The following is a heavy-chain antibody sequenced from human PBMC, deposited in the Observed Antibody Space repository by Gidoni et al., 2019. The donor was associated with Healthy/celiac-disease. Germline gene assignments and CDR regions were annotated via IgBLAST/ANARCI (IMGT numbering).Heavy chain of an antibody. CDR1: GFTFSSYA. CDR2: ISGSGGRT. J-gene: IGHJ4*02. D-gene: IGHD3-9*01. V-gene: IGHV3-23*01. Sequence: EVQLLESGGGLVQPGGSLRLSCAASGFTFSSYAMTWVRQAPGKGLEWVSGISGSGGRTHYADSVKGRFTISRDNSKNTLYLQMNSLRAEDTAIYYCAKDNDILTGYYQDYWGQGTLVTVSS. CDR3: AKDNDILTGYYQDY.